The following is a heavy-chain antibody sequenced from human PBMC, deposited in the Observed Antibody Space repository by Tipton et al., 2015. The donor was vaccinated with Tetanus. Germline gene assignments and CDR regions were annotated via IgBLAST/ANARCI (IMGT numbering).Heavy chain of an antibody. CDR1: GGSLSGDY. D-gene: IGHD3-9*01. Sequence: TLSLTCAVYGGSLSGDYWNWIRQPPGKGLEWIGEINHIGSTNYNPSLKSRISMSVDTSKNQFSLKLSSVTAADTAVYYCARVLGSDWVRDWSDPWGPGTLVTVSS. V-gene: IGHV4-34*01. CDR3: ARVLGSDWVRDWSDP. CDR2: INHIGST. J-gene: IGHJ5*02.